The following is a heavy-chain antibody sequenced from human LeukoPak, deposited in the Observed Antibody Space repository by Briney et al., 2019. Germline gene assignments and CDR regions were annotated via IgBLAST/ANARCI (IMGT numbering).Heavy chain of an antibody. CDR3: AREDGYNSYYFDY. J-gene: IGHJ4*02. D-gene: IGHD5-24*01. CDR2: IKQDESEK. CDR1: GFTFSTYW. V-gene: IGHV3-7*04. Sequence: GGSLRLSCAASGFTFSTYWMAWVRQAPGRGLEWVANIKQDESEKYYVDSVKGRFTISRDNAKNSLYLQMNSLRAEDTAVYYCAREDGYNSYYFDYWGQGTLVTVSS.